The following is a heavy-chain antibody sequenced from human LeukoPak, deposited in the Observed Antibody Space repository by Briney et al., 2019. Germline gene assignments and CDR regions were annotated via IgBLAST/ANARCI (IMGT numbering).Heavy chain of an antibody. CDR1: GYTFSGYY. V-gene: IGHV1-2*02. CDR3: ARDRTKYCSSTSCPLDY. J-gene: IGHJ4*02. Sequence: ASVKVSCTTSGYTFSGYYMHWVRQAPGQGLEWMGWINPHSGGANYAQKLQGRVTMTRDTSISTAYMELSRLRSDDTAVYYCARDRTKYCSSTSCPLDYWGQGSLVTVSS. D-gene: IGHD2-2*01. CDR2: INPHSGGA.